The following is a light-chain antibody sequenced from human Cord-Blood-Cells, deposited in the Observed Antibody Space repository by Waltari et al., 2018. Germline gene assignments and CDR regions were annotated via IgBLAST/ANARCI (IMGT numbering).Light chain of an antibody. V-gene: IGKV1-12*01. Sequence: DMQMSQSHCSVSASVGDRVTIACRASQGISSWLAWYQQKPGKAPTLLIYAASSLQSGVPSRFSGGGSGTDCTLTISSLQPEDFATYYCQQANRFPLTFGGGTKVEIK. CDR2: AAS. CDR1: QGISSW. J-gene: IGKJ4*01. CDR3: QQANRFPLT.